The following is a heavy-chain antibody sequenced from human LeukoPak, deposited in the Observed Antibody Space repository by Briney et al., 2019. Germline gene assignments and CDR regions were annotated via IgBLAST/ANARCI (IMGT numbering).Heavy chain of an antibody. CDR1: GFTLSSVW. J-gene: IGHJ4*02. D-gene: IGHD2-8*01. CDR3: AREGLYCSNGVCFRAAFDS. Sequence: GGSLRLSCVVSGFTLSSVWMSWVRQAPGKGLEWVSNIKKDGIEKYYVESVKGRFTISRDNAKNSLSLQMNSLRAEDTAVYYCAREGLYCSNGVCFRAAFDSWGQGTLATVSS. V-gene: IGHV3-7*01. CDR2: IKKDGIEK.